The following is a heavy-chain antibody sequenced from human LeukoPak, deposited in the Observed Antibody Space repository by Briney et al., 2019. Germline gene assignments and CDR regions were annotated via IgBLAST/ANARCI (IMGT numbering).Heavy chain of an antibody. J-gene: IGHJ3*02. Sequence: SETLSLTCTVSGGSISSYYWSWIRQPPGKGLEWIGYIYYSGSTNYTPSLKSRVTISVDTSKNQFSLKLSSVTAADTAVYYCARSSIAVAHDAFDIWGQGTMVTVSS. CDR2: IYYSGST. CDR3: ARSSIAVAHDAFDI. CDR1: GGSISSYY. D-gene: IGHD6-19*01. V-gene: IGHV4-59*01.